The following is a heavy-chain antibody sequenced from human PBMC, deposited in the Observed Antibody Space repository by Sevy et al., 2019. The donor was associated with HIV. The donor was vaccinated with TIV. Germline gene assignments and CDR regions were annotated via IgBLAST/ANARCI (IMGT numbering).Heavy chain of an antibody. J-gene: IGHJ6*02. V-gene: IGHV3-30-3*01. CDR3: ARGDIVVVPAAIHYYYGMDV. CDR2: ISYDGSNK. D-gene: IGHD2-2*02. Sequence: GGSLRLSCAASGFTFSSYAMHWVRQAPGKGLEWVAVISYDGSNKYYADSVKGRFTISRDNSKNTLYLQMNSLRVEDTAVYYCARGDIVVVPAAIHYYYGMDVWGQGTTVTVSS. CDR1: GFTFSSYA.